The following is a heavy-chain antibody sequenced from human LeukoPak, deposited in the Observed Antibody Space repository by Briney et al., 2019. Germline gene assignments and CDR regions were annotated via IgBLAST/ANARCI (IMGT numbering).Heavy chain of an antibody. CDR1: GFTFSNAW. J-gene: IGHJ4*02. CDR3: TTGFWAVAGISDY. Sequence: GGSLRLSCAASGFTFSNAWMNWVRQAPGKGLEWVGRIKSKTDGGTTDYAAPVKGRFTISRDDSKNTLYLQMNSLKTEDTAVYYCTTGFWAVAGISDYWGQGTLVTVSS. CDR2: IKSKTDGGTT. V-gene: IGHV3-15*07. D-gene: IGHD6-19*01.